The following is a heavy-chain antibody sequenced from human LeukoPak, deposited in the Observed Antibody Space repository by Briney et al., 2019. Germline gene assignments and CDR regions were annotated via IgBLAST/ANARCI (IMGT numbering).Heavy chain of an antibody. CDR3: ARGGGNPILYHYYYMDV. CDR1: GYTFTSYD. Sequence: GASVKVSCKASGYTFTSYDINWVRQATGQGLEWMGWMNPNSGNTGYAQEFQGRVTITRNTSINTAYMELSSLRSEDTAVYYCARGGGNPILYHYYYMDVWGKGTTVTVSS. CDR2: MNPNSGNT. V-gene: IGHV1-8*01. D-gene: IGHD4-23*01. J-gene: IGHJ6*03.